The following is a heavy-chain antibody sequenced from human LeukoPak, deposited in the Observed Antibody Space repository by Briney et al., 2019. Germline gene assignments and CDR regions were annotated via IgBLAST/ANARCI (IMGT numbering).Heavy chain of an antibody. D-gene: IGHD4-23*01. V-gene: IGHV1-69*05. J-gene: IGHJ4*02. CDR1: GYTFTSYD. CDR3: ARGTMVVTHLDY. CDR2: IVPIFGTA. Sequence: SVKVSCKASGYTFTSYDINWVRQATGQGLEWMGGIVPIFGTANYAQKFQGRVTITTDESTSTAYMELSSLRSEDTAVYYCARGTMVVTHLDYWGQGTLVTVSS.